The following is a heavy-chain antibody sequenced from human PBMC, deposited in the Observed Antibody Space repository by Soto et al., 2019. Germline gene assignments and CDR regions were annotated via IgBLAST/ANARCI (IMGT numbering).Heavy chain of an antibody. Sequence: QVQLVQSGAEVKKPGASVKVSCKASGYTFTSYDINWVRQATGQGLEWMGWMNPNSGNTGYAQKFQGRVTMTRNTSISTAYMELSSLRSEDTAVYYCARGKYSSSWYFLPFDPWGQGTLVTVSS. CDR2: MNPNSGNT. V-gene: IGHV1-8*01. CDR3: ARGKYSSSWYFLPFDP. D-gene: IGHD6-13*01. CDR1: GYTFTSYD. J-gene: IGHJ5*02.